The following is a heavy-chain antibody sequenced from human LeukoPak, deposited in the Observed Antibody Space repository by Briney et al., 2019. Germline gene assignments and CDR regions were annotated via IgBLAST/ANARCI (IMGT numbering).Heavy chain of an antibody. Sequence: GGSLRLSCAASGFTFSSYGMSWVRQAPGKGLEWVSAISGSGGSTYYADSVKGRFTISRDNSKNTLYLQMNSLRAEDTAVYYCARDPNYYDSSGYDGDYWGQGTLVTVSS. D-gene: IGHD3-22*01. V-gene: IGHV3-23*01. CDR1: GFTFSSYG. CDR2: ISGSGGST. J-gene: IGHJ4*02. CDR3: ARDPNYYDSSGYDGDY.